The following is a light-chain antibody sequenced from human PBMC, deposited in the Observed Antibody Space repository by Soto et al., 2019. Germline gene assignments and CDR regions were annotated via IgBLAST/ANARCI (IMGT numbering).Light chain of an antibody. J-gene: IGKJ2*01. V-gene: IGKV1-5*01. Sequence: DIQMTQSPSTLSASVGDRVTITCRASQSISSWLAWYQQKPGKAPKLLIYDASSLESGVPSRFSGSGSGTEFTLTISSLQPDDFATYYCQQYNSDSYTFGQGPNVDIK. CDR1: QSISSW. CDR2: DAS. CDR3: QQYNSDSYT.